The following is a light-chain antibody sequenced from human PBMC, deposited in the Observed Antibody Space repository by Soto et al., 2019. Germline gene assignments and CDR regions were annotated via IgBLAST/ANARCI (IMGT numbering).Light chain of an antibody. V-gene: IGLV2-14*01. Sequence: QSALTQPPSASGSLGQSVTISCTGTSSDVGAYNYVSWYQQHPGKAPKLMISEVSNRPSGISNRFSGSKSGNTASLTISGLQAGDEADYYCSSYTSSSTVVFGGGTKLTVL. CDR3: SSYTSSSTVV. CDR1: SSDVGAYNY. CDR2: EVS. J-gene: IGLJ2*01.